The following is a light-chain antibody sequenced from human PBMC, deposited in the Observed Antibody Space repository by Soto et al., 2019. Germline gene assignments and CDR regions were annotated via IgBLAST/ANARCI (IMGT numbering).Light chain of an antibody. CDR3: SSYTSSSTYV. CDR2: DVS. CDR1: SSDVGGYNY. J-gene: IGLJ1*01. Sequence: QSALTQPPSASGSPGQSVTISCTGTSSDVGGYNYVSWYQQHPGKAPKLMIHDVSNRPSGVSNRFSGSKSGNTASLTISGLQAEDEADYYCSSYTSSSTYVFGTGTKLTVL. V-gene: IGLV2-14*01.